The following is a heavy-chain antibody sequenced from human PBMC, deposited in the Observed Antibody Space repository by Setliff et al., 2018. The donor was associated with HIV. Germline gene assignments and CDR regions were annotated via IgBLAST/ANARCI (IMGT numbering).Heavy chain of an antibody. CDR1: GGSISSYY. V-gene: IGHV4-59*01. D-gene: IGHD3-22*01. CDR3: ARGRPDDSVGFGY. CDR2: IYYSGST. Sequence: SETLSLTCTVSGGSISSYYWSWIRQPPGKGLEWIGYIYYSGSTNYNPSLKSRVTISVDTSKNQFPLKLTSVTAADTAVYYCARGRPDDSVGFGYWGQGTLVTVS. J-gene: IGHJ4*02.